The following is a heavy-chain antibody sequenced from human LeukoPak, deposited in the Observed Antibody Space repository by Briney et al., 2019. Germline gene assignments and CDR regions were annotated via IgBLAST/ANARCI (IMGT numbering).Heavy chain of an antibody. V-gene: IGHV1-46*01. J-gene: IGHJ4*02. CDR2: INPSGGST. Sequence: GASVKVSCKASGYTFTSYYMHWVRQAPGQGLEWMGIINPSGGSTSYAQKFQGRVTMTRDTSTSTVYMELSSLRSGDTAVYYCARGRITMVRGVIYSNLAFDYWGQGTLVTVSS. D-gene: IGHD3-10*01. CDR1: GYTFTSYY. CDR3: ARGRITMVRGVIYSNLAFDY.